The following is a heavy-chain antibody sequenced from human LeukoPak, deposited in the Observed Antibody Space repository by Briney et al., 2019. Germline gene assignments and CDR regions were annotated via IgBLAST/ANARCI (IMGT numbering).Heavy chain of an antibody. CDR1: GGSMNTYY. Sequence: SETLSLTCNVSGGSMNTYYWSWIRQPPGEALEWIGYVYSNGYTNYNPYLRSRVTMSVDTSKNQFSLKLSSVTAADTAVYYCARSPYCTSTSCYGAGTINYWGQGSLVIVSS. CDR2: VYSNGYT. CDR3: ARSPYCTSTSCYGAGTINY. D-gene: IGHD2-2*01. V-gene: IGHV4-59*01. J-gene: IGHJ4*02.